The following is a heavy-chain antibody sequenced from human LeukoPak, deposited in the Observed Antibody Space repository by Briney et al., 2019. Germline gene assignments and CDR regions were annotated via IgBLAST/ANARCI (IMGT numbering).Heavy chain of an antibody. V-gene: IGHV1-46*03. CDR2: INPSGGST. Sequence: ASVKVSCKASGYTFTSYYMHWVRQAPGQGLEWMGIINPSGGSTSYAQKFQGRVTMTRDTSTSTVYMELSSLRSEDTAVYYCASSSHIVVVPAAIGYWGQGTLVTVSS. J-gene: IGHJ4*02. D-gene: IGHD2-2*01. CDR1: GYTFTSYY. CDR3: ASSSHIVVVPAAIGY.